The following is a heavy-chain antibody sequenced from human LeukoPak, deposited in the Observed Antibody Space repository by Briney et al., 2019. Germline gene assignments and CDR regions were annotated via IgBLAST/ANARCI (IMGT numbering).Heavy chain of an antibody. V-gene: IGHV3-30*03. D-gene: IGHD2-15*01. CDR3: AREGLHRNFDY. J-gene: IGHJ4*02. CDR2: ISYDGSNK. Sequence: SGGSLRLSCAASGFTFNNYGMHWVRQAPGKGLEWVAVISYDGSNKYYADSVKGRFTISRDNSKNTLYLQMNSLRAEDTAVYYCAREGLHRNFDYWGQGTLVTVSS. CDR1: GFTFNNYG.